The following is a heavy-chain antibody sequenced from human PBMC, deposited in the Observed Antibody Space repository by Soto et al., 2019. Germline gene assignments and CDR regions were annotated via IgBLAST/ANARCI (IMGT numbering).Heavy chain of an antibody. J-gene: IGHJ1*01. CDR3: ARTDNVGYYQH. CDR1: GDSIISIYH. Sequence: LSAPLSLTCALSGDSIISIYHWAWIRQSPGRGVEWIASIYHTGTTYYTPSLESRVTLSVDTSKNQFSLRLSSVTAADSAVYFCARTDNVGYYQHFGQGNLVTVSS. D-gene: IGHD3-3*01. V-gene: IGHV4-38-2*01. CDR2: IYHTGTT.